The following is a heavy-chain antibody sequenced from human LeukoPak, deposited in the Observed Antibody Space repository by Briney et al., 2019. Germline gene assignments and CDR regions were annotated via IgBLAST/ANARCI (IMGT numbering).Heavy chain of an antibody. J-gene: IGHJ3*02. CDR2: IYYSGST. Sequence: SFSDYSMNWVRQAPGKGLEWIGSIYYSGSTYYNPSLKSRVTISVDTSKNQFSLKLSSVTAADTAVYYCARGGPRITMIVVVMAGAFDIWGQGTMVTVSS. D-gene: IGHD3-22*01. CDR1: SFSDYS. V-gene: IGHV4-39*07. CDR3: ARGGPRITMIVVVMAGAFDI.